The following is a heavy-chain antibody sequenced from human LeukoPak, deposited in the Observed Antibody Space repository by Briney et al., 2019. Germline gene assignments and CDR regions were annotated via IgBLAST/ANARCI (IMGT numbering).Heavy chain of an antibody. Sequence: GGSLRLSCAASGFTFSSYSMSWVRQAPGKGLEWVSAISGSGGSTYYADSVKGRFTISRDNSKNTLYLQMNSLRAEDTAVYYCAKVAYYYDSSGYNDYWGQGTLVTVSS. CDR2: ISGSGGST. CDR3: AKVAYYYDSSGYNDY. J-gene: IGHJ4*02. CDR1: GFTFSSYS. D-gene: IGHD3-22*01. V-gene: IGHV3-23*01.